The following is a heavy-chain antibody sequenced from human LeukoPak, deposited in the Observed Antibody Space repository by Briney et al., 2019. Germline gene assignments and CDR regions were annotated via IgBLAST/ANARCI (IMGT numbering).Heavy chain of an antibody. Sequence: GGSLRLSCAASGFTFSSYSMNWVRQAPGKGLEGVSSISSSSSYIYYADSVKGRFTISRDNAKNSLYLQMNSLRAEDTAVYYCARRLDYDILTGYYMDVWGKGTTVTVSS. CDR1: GFTFSSYS. V-gene: IGHV3-21*01. J-gene: IGHJ6*04. CDR2: ISSSSSYI. CDR3: ARRLDYDILTGYYMDV. D-gene: IGHD3-9*01.